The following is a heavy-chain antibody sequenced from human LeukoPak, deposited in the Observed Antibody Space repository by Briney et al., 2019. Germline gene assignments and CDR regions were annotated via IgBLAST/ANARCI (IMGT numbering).Heavy chain of an antibody. D-gene: IGHD1-26*01. CDR3: AISGGYWAWAH. CDR1: GFTVSSNY. CDR2: IYSGGST. V-gene: IGHV3-53*01. Sequence: PGGSLRLSCAASGFTVSSNYMSWVRQAPGKGLEWVSVIYSGGSTYYADSVKGRFTISRDNSKNTLFLQMNSLRAEDTAVYYCAISGGYWAWAHWGQGTLVTVSS. J-gene: IGHJ4*02.